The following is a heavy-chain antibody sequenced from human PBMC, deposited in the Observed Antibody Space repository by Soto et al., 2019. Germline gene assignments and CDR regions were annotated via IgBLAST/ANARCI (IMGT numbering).Heavy chain of an antibody. D-gene: IGHD6-13*01. CDR1: GFTFSSYS. CDR3: ARAKAAAGTVYFDY. CDR2: ISSSSSYI. Sequence: EVQLVESGGGLVKPGGSLRLSCAASGFTFSSYSMNWVRQAPGKGLEWVSSISSSSSYIYYADSVKGRFTISRDNAKNSLYLQMNSPRAEDTAVYYCARAKAAAGTVYFDYWGQGTLVTVSS. J-gene: IGHJ4*02. V-gene: IGHV3-21*01.